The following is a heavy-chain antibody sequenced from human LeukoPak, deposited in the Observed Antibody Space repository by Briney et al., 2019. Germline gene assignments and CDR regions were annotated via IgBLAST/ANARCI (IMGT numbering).Heavy chain of an antibody. J-gene: IGHJ4*02. CDR3: AKDYDYVWGSYRYRTIFDY. D-gene: IGHD3-16*02. Sequence: GGSLRLSCAASGFTFSSYSMNWVRQAPGKGLEWVSVIYSGGSTYYADSVKGRFTISRDNSKNTLYLQMNSLRAEDTAVYYCAKDYDYVWGSYRYRTIFDYWGQGTLVTVSS. V-gene: IGHV3-53*01. CDR1: GFTFSSYS. CDR2: IYSGGST.